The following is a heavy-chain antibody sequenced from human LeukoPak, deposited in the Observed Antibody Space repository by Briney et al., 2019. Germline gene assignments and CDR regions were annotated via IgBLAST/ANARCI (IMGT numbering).Heavy chain of an antibody. CDR2: IYYSGST. D-gene: IGHD3-9*01. CDR3: ARRGVRYFDWFRTYYFDY. V-gene: IGHV4-39*07. J-gene: IGHJ4*02. CDR1: GGSISSSSYY. Sequence: SETLSLTCTVSGGSISSSSYYWGWIRQPPGKGLEWIGSIYYSGSTYYNPSLKSRVTISIDTSKKQFSLKLSSVTAADTAVYYCARRGVRYFDWFRTYYFDYWGQGTLVTVSS.